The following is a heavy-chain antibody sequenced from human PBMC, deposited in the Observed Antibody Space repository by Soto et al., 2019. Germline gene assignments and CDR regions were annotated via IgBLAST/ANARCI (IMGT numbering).Heavy chain of an antibody. V-gene: IGHV3-33*01. D-gene: IGHD6-19*01. CDR3: ARTLTTKIKIAVAGPYFDY. CDR2: IWYDGSNK. CDR1: GFTFSSYG. J-gene: IGHJ4*02. Sequence: PGGSLRLSCAASGFTFSSYGMHWVRQAPGKGLEGVAVIWYDGSNKYYADSVKGRFTISRDNSKNTLYLKMNSLRAEDTAVYYCARTLTTKIKIAVAGPYFDYWGQGTLVTVSS.